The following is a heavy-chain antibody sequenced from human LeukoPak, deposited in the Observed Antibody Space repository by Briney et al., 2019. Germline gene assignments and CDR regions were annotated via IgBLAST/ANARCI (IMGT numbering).Heavy chain of an antibody. CDR1: GFTFDDYT. V-gene: IGHV3-43*01. CDR2: ISWDGGST. CDR3: AKDGQESIAPYYYYMDV. Sequence: PGGSLRLSCAASGFTFDDYTMHWVRQAPGKGLEWVSLISWDGGSTYYADSVKGLFTISRDNSKNSLYLQMNSLRTEDTALYYCAKDGQESIAPYYYYMDVWGKGTTVTVSS. J-gene: IGHJ6*03. D-gene: IGHD6-6*01.